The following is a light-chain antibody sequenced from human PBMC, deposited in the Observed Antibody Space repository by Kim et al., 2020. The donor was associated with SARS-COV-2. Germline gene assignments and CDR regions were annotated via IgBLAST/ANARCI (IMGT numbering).Light chain of an antibody. CDR2: GKN. CDR1: SLRSCY. Sequence: ALGQTVRITCQGDSLRSCYASWYQQKPGQAPVLVFYGKNNRPSGIPDRFSGSYSGNTASLTITAAQAEDEADYYCNSRESSTNHWMFGGGTKLTVL. J-gene: IGLJ3*02. CDR3: NSRESSTNHWM. V-gene: IGLV3-19*01.